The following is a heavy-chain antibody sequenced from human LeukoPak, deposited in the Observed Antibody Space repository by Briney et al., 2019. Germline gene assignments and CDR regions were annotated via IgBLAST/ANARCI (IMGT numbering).Heavy chain of an antibody. V-gene: IGHV1-2*02. J-gene: IGHJ5*02. D-gene: IGHD1-14*01. CDR3: ARTKNLYPGWFDP. CDR2: ITPHNGGT. Sequence: ASVKVSCKASGYALTGYYIHWVRQAPGQGLEWMGWITPHNGGTNYAQKFQGGVTMTTDTSISTAYMELSTLRSDDTAVYYCARTKNLYPGWFDPWGQGTLVTVSS. CDR1: GYALTGYY.